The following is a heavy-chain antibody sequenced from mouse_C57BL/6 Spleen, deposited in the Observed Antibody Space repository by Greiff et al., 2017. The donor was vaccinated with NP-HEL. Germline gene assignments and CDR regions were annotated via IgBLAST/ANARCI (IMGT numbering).Heavy chain of an antibody. J-gene: IGHJ3*01. Sequence: VHVKQSGTVLARPGASVKMSCKTSGYTFTSYWMHWVKQRPGQGLEWIGAIYPGNSDTSYNQKFKGKAKLTAVTSASTAYMELSSLTNEDSAVYYCTRWIYDYDTWFAYWGQGTLVTVSA. CDR1: GYTFTSYW. V-gene: IGHV1-5*01. D-gene: IGHD2-4*01. CDR2: IYPGNSDT. CDR3: TRWIYDYDTWFAY.